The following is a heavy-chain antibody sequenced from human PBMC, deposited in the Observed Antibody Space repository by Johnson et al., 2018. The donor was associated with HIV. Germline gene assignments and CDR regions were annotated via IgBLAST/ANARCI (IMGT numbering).Heavy chain of an antibody. J-gene: IGHJ3*02. CDR1: GFTFSSYA. V-gene: IGHV3-23*04. D-gene: IGHD1-26*01. Sequence: VQLVESGGGLVQPGGSLRLSCAASGFTFSSYAMSWVRQAPGKGLEWVSAISGSGGSTYYADSVKGRFTISRDNPKNPLYLQMNSLRAEDTDVYYCARVSVVGAQAFDIWGQGTVVTVSS. CDR3: ARVSVVGAQAFDI. CDR2: ISGSGGST.